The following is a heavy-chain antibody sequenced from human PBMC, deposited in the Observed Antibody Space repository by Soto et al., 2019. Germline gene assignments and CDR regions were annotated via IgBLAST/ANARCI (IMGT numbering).Heavy chain of an antibody. CDR2: IKPDGSAT. CDR1: LFTFGSCW. J-gene: IGHJ4*02. CDR3: ARAGYCGPGCYYYFDY. V-gene: IGHV3-7*01. D-gene: IGHD2-21*02. Sequence: SLSLSCAVSLFTFGSCWINWVRLIPGKGLEWVAYIKPDGSATYYVDSVKGRFTISRDNAKNSLYLQMNSLRVEDTSVYYCARAGYCGPGCYYYFDYWGQGTLVTVSS.